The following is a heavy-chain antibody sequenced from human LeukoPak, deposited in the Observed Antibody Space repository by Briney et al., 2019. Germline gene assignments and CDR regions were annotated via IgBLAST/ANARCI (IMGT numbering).Heavy chain of an antibody. J-gene: IGHJ3*02. Sequence: SETLSLTCTVSGGSISSYYWSWIRQPPGKGLEWIGYIYYSGSTNYNPSLKSRVTISVDTSKNQFSLKLSSVTAADTAVYYCTRDFGSSGYYYVGDAFDIWGQGTMVTVSS. CDR1: GGSISSYY. D-gene: IGHD3-22*01. V-gene: IGHV4-59*01. CDR3: TRDFGSSGYYYVGDAFDI. CDR2: IYYSGST.